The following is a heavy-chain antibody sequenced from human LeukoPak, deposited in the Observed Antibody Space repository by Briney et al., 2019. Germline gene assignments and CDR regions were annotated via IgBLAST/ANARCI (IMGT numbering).Heavy chain of an antibody. CDR2: VYHGGST. CDR1: GYSISSGYY. D-gene: IGHD2-2*01. CDR3: ARDLSTRDWYFDL. V-gene: IGHV4-38-2*02. Sequence: SETLSLTCAVSGYSISSGYYWGWIRQPPGKGLEWIGSVYHGGSTYYNPSLKSRVTISVDTSKNQFSLKLSSVTAADTAVYYCARDLSTRDWYFDLWGRGTLVTVSS. J-gene: IGHJ2*01.